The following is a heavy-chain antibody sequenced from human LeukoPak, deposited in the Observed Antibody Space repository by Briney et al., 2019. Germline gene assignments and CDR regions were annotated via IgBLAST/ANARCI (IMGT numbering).Heavy chain of an antibody. CDR2: IDYSGST. J-gene: IGHJ5*02. Sequence: SETLSLTCTVSGGSISSYYWNWIRQPPGKGLEWIGYIDYSGSTNYNPSLKSRVTISVDTSKNQFSLKLSSVTAANTAVYYCARLVHCSGGSCYSAGGRDWFDPWGHGTLVTVSS. V-gene: IGHV4-59*08. CDR1: GGSISSYY. D-gene: IGHD2-15*01. CDR3: ARLVHCSGGSCYSAGGRDWFDP.